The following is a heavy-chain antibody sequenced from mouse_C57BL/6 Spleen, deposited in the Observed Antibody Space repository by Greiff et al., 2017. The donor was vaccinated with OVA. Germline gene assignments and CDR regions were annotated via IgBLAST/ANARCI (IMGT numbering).Heavy chain of an antibody. Sequence: VQLKESGPELVKPGASVKISCKASGYSFTGYYMNWVKQSPEKSLEWIGEINPSTGGTTYNQKFKAKATLTVDKSSSTAYMQLKSLTSEDSAVYYCARFRGYYVMDYWGQGTSVTVSS. CDR3: ARFRGYYVMDY. V-gene: IGHV1-42*01. J-gene: IGHJ4*01. CDR2: INPSTGGT. CDR1: GYSFTGYY.